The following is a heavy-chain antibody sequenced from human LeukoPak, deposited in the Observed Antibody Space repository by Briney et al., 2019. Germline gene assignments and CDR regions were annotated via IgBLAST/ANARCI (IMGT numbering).Heavy chain of an antibody. CDR2: MNPNSGNT. J-gene: IGHJ4*02. V-gene: IGHV1-8*03. D-gene: IGHD2-2*01. CDR1: GYTFTSYD. Sequence: GASVKVSCKASGYTFTSYDINWVRQATGQGLEWMGWMNPNSGNTGYAQKFQGRVTITRNTSISTAYMELSSLRSKDTAVYYCATSRGSSTSCYDYWGQGTLVTVSS. CDR3: ATSRGSSTSCYDY.